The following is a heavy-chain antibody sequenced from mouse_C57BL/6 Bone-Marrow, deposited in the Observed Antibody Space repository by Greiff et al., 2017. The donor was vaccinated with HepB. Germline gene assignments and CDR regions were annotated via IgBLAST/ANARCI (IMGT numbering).Heavy chain of an antibody. D-gene: IGHD1-2*01. CDR1: GFTFSDYY. CDR2: ISNGGGST. J-gene: IGHJ3*01. CDR3: ARHSPSLLRPFAY. Sequence: EVKLMESGGGLVQPGGSLKLSCAASGFTFSDYYMYWVRQTPEKRLEWVAYISNGGGSTYYPDTVKGRFTISRDNAKNTLYLQMSRLKSEDTAMYYCARHSPSLLRPFAYWGQGTLVTVSA. V-gene: IGHV5-12*01.